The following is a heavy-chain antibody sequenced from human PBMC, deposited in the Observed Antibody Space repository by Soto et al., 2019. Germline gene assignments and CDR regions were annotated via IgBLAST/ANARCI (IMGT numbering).Heavy chain of an antibody. V-gene: IGHV1-46*03. CDR2: INPSGGST. Sequence: QVQLVQSGAEVKKPGASVKVSCKASGYTFTSYYMHWVRQAPGQGLEWMGIINPSGGSTSYAQKFQGRITMTRDTSTSTVYMELSSLRSEDTAVYYCARSCSSTSCYAKRFDYWGQGTLVTVSS. CDR3: ARSCSSTSCYAKRFDY. D-gene: IGHD2-2*01. CDR1: GYTFTSYY. J-gene: IGHJ4*02.